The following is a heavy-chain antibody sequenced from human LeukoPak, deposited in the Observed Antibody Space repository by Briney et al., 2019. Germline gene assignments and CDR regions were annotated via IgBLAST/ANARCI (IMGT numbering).Heavy chain of an antibody. D-gene: IGHD6-13*01. V-gene: IGHV3-21*01. CDR3: ARDPREQQLVPYFDY. J-gene: IGHJ4*02. CDR2: ISSNSSYI. CDR1: GFTFSSYS. Sequence: PGGSLRLSCAASGFTFSSYSMNWVRQAPGKGLEWVSSISSNSSYIYYAGSVKGRFTISRDNAKNSLYLQMNSLRAEDTAVYYCARDPREQQLVPYFDYWGQGTLVTVSS.